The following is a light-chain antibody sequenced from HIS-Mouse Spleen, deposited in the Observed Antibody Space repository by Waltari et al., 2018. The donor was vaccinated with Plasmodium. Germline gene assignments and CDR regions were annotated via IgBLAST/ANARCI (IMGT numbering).Light chain of an antibody. CDR3: KQYDNLPPLVT. J-gene: IGKJ3*01. Sequence: DIQMTQSPSSLSASVGDRVTITCQASQDISNYLNWDQQKPGKAPKLLIYDASNLETGVPSRFSGSGSGTEFTCTISSLQPEDIATYYCKQYDNLPPLVTFGPGTKVDIK. CDR1: QDISNY. V-gene: IGKV1-33*01. CDR2: DAS.